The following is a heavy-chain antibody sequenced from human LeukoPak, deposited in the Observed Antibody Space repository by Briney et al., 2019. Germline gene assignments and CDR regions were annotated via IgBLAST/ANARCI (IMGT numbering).Heavy chain of an antibody. CDR1: GGSISSSSYY. CDR3: ARRYTVTTFFDY. CDR2: IYYSGST. Sequence: PSETLSLTCTVSGGSISSSSYYWGWIRQPPGKGLEWIGSIYYSGSTYYNPSLKSRVTISVDTSKNQFSLKLSSVTAADTAVYYCARRYTVTTFFDYWGQGTLDTVSS. D-gene: IGHD4-11*01. J-gene: IGHJ4*02. V-gene: IGHV4-39*01.